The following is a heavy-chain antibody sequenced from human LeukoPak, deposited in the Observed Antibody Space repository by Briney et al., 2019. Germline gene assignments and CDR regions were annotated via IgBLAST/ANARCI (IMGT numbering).Heavy chain of an antibody. Sequence: SETLSLTCTVSGGPISSYYWSWIRQPPGKGLEWIGYIYYSGSTNYNPSLKSRVTISVDTSKNQFSLKLSSVTAADTAVYYCARGLGVPAAIFDYWGQGTLVTVSS. CDR2: IYYSGST. V-gene: IGHV4-59*08. J-gene: IGHJ4*02. CDR1: GGPISSYY. CDR3: ARGLGVPAAIFDY. D-gene: IGHD2-2*01.